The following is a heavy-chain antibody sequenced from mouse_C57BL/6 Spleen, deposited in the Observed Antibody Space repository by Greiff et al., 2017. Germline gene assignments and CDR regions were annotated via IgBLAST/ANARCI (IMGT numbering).Heavy chain of an antibody. V-gene: IGHV1-66*01. CDR2: IYPGSGNT. CDR1: GYSFTSYY. J-gene: IGHJ4*01. CDR3: ARSITTVEDYAMDY. Sequence: VKLQESGPELVKPGASVKISCKASGYSFTSYYIHWVKQRPGQGLEWIGWIYPGSGNTKYNEKFKGKATLTADTSSSTAYMQLSSLTSEDSAVYYCARSITTVEDYAMDYWGQGTSVTVSS. D-gene: IGHD1-1*01.